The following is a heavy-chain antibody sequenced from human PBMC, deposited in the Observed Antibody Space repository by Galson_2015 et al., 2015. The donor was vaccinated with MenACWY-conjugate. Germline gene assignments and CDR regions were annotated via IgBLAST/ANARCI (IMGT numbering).Heavy chain of an antibody. J-gene: IGHJ6*02. Sequence: SVKVSCKASGYTFNTYNMHWVRQAPGQGLEWVGIINPYGGSTTYAQKFQGRVTMTRDTSTSTVYMELSSLRSEDTAVYYCARGRGSYYYGMDVWGQGTTVTVSS. V-gene: IGHV1-46*02. CDR3: ARGRGSYYYGMDV. D-gene: IGHD1-26*01. CDR2: INPYGGST. CDR1: GYTFNTYN.